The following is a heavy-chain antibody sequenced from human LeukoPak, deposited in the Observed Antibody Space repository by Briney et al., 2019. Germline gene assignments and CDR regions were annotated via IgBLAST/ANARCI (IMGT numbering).Heavy chain of an antibody. D-gene: IGHD4-17*01. J-gene: IGHJ4*02. CDR3: AKVPDYGDFIFDY. Sequence: GGSLRLSCAASGFTFDDYAMHWVCQAPGKGLEWVSLISGDGTRTYYADSVKGRFTISRDNSKNSLYLQMNSLRTADTALYYCAKVPDYGDFIFDYWGQGTLVTVSS. CDR2: ISGDGTRT. CDR1: GFTFDDYA. V-gene: IGHV3-43*02.